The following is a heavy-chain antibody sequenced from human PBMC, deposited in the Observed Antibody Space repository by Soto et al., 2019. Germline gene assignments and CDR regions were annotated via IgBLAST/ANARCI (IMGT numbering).Heavy chain of an antibody. D-gene: IGHD6-13*01. Sequence: GGSLRLSCAASGFTFSNAWMSWVRQAPGKGLEWVGRIKSKTDGGTTDYAAPVKGRFTISRDDSKNTLYLQMNSLKTEDTAVYYCTTAAAGYYYYYYMDVWGKGTTVTVSS. CDR3: TTAAAGYYYYYYMDV. CDR2: IKSKTDGGTT. CDR1: GFTFSNAW. J-gene: IGHJ6*03. V-gene: IGHV3-15*01.